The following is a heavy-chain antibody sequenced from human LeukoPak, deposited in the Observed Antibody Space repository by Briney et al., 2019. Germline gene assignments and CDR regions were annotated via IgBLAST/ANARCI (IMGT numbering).Heavy chain of an antibody. D-gene: IGHD6-19*01. CDR1: GGTFSSYA. J-gene: IGHJ4*02. Sequence: SVKVSCKASGGTFSSYAISWVRQAPGQGLEWMGRIIPILGIANCAQKFQGRVTITADKSTSTAYMELSSLRSEDTAVYYCARDHRIAVAGYFDYWGQGTLVTVSS. CDR2: IIPILGIA. V-gene: IGHV1-69*04. CDR3: ARDHRIAVAGYFDY.